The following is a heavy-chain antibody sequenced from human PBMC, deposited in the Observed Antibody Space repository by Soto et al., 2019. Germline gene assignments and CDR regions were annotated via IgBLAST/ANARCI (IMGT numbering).Heavy chain of an antibody. V-gene: IGHV1-69*02. Sequence: GASVKVSCKASGGTFSSCTISWVRQAPGQGLEWMGRIIPILGIANYAQKFQGRVTVTADKSTSTAYMELSSLRSEDTAVYYCARGSGSYYNIAPSTLSYYYYYMDVWGKGTTVTVSS. CDR2: IIPILGIA. CDR1: GGTFSSCT. D-gene: IGHD3-10*01. J-gene: IGHJ6*03. CDR3: ARGSGSYYNIAPSTLSYYYYYMDV.